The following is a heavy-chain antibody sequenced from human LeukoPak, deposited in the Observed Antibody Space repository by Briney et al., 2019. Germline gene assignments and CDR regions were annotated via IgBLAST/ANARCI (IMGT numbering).Heavy chain of an antibody. CDR2: VSGNGGGT. CDR1: GFNFKTYA. J-gene: IGHJ4*02. Sequence: GGSLRLSCAASGFNFKTYAMTCLRQAPGKGLEWVSAVSGNGGGTYYADSVKGRFTISRYNSKNTLYLQMNILRAEDTPLYYCAKGGTFSDYWGQGTLVTVSS. V-gene: IGHV3-23*01. CDR3: AKGGTFSDY.